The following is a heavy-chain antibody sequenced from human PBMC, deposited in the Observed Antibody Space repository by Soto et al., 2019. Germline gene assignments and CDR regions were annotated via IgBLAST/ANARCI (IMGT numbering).Heavy chain of an antibody. Sequence: QVQLAQSGAEVKKPGASVKVSCQASGYTFTKYYMHWVRQAPGQGLEWMGVINPGNASPRYAQKFQGRVTVTSDTSTSTVCMELTSLTSDDTAVYYCARGSSSGSGGTGVLNVWGQGTMVTVSS. D-gene: IGHD3-10*01. J-gene: IGHJ3*01. CDR2: INPGNASP. CDR3: ARGSSSGSGGTGVLNV. CDR1: GYTFTKYY. V-gene: IGHV1-46*01.